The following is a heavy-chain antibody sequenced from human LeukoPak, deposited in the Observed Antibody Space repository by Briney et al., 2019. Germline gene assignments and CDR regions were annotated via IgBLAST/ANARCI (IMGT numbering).Heavy chain of an antibody. D-gene: IGHD6-13*01. J-gene: IGHJ5*02. CDR3: ARHGPDGSSWGRNWFDP. Sequence: SETLSLTCAVYGGSFSGYYWSWIRQPPGKGLEWIGEINHSGSTNYNPSLKSRVTISVDTSKNQFSLKLSSVTAADTAVYYCARHGPDGSSWGRNWFDPWGQGTLVTVSS. CDR2: INHSGST. CDR1: GGSFSGYY. V-gene: IGHV4-34*01.